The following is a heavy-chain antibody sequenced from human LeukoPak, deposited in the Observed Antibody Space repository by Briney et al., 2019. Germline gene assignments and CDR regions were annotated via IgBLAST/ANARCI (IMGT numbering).Heavy chain of an antibody. CDR2: TYYSGSP. J-gene: IGHJ1*01. D-gene: IGHD1-1*01. V-gene: IGHV4-59*01. CDR3: ARHHHHGWNDI. Sequence: SETLSLTCTVSGGSISSYSWSWIRQPPGKGLEWIGYTYYSGSPNQSPSLKSRVTISADASRNQFSLKLSSVTAADTAVYYCARHHHHGWNDIWGQGTLVTVSS. CDR1: GGSISSYS.